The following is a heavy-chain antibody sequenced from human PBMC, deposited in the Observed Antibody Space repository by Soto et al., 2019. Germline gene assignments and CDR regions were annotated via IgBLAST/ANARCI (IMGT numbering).Heavy chain of an antibody. J-gene: IGHJ4*02. D-gene: IGHD4-17*01. CDR1: GFTFDDYT. Sequence: GGSLRLSCAASGFTFDDYTMHWVRQAPGKGLEWVSLISWDGGSTYYADSVKGRFTISRDNSKNSLYLQMNSLRTEDTALYYCAKDGNRFPKEVTTAVEYYFDYWGQGTLVTVSS. CDR3: AKDGNRFPKEVTTAVEYYFDY. V-gene: IGHV3-43*01. CDR2: ISWDGGST.